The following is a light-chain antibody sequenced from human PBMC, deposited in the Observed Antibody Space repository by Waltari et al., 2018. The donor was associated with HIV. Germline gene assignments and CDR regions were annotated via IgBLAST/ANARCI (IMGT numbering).Light chain of an antibody. CDR2: GAS. V-gene: IGKV3-20*01. Sequence: EIVLTQSPGTLSLSPGERATLSCRASQSVNSDFLAWYQQKPGQASRLLIQGASSRTTGIPDRFSGRGSGTDFTLTISRLEPEDFAVYYCQQYGSLPTFGGGTKVEIK. CDR1: QSVNSDF. CDR3: QQYGSLPT. J-gene: IGKJ4*01.